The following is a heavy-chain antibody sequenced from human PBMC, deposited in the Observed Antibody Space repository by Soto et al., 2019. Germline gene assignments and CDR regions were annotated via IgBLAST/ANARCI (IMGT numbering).Heavy chain of an antibody. Sequence: GGSLRLSCVASGFNLSHPWMTWVRQAAGKGLEWVGRIKSKTDGGTADYAAPVKGRATISRDDSKNTVYLQMNSLKTEDTAVYYCTTGIYYDILTGYHNFAYWGQGALVTVSS. V-gene: IGHV3-15*01. CDR2: IKSKTDGGTA. CDR3: TTGIYYDILTGYHNFAY. J-gene: IGHJ4*02. D-gene: IGHD3-9*01. CDR1: GFNLSHPW.